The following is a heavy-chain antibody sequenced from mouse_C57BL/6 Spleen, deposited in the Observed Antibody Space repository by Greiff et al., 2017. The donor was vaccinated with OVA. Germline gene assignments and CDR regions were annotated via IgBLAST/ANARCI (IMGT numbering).Heavy chain of an antibody. CDR3: ARSSIYYDYDWFAY. V-gene: IGHV14-3*01. CDR2: IDPANGNT. Sequence: EVKLVESVAELVRPGASVKLSCTASGFNIKNTYMHWVKQRPEQGLEWIGRIDPANGNTKYAPKFQGKATITADTSSNTAYLQLSSLTSEDTAIYYCARSSIYYDYDWFAYWGQGTLVTVSA. CDR1: GFNIKNTY. J-gene: IGHJ3*01. D-gene: IGHD2-4*01.